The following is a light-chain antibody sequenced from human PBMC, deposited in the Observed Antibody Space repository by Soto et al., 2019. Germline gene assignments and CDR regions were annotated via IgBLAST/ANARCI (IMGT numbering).Light chain of an antibody. CDR1: QSVSSK. Sequence: EIVMTQSPATLSVSPGERATLSCRASQSVSSKLAWYQHKPGQAPRLLIYGASTRATGIPARFSGSGYGTEFPLTISSLQSEDFAVYYCQQYNNGLTFGGGTKVEIK. J-gene: IGKJ4*01. CDR2: GAS. CDR3: QQYNNGLT. V-gene: IGKV3-15*01.